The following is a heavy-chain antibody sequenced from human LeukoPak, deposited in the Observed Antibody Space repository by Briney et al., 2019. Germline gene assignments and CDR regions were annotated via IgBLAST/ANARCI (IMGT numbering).Heavy chain of an antibody. V-gene: IGHV3-21*01. CDR2: ISSSSSYI. J-gene: IGHJ4*02. D-gene: IGHD2-2*01. Sequence: GGSLRLSCAASGFTFSSYSMNWVRQAPGKGLEWVSSISSSSSYIYYADSVKGRFTISRDNSQNTLFLQMNSLRVEDTAVYYCAKASSETNFDYWGQGTLVTISS. CDR1: GFTFSSYS. CDR3: AKASSETNFDY.